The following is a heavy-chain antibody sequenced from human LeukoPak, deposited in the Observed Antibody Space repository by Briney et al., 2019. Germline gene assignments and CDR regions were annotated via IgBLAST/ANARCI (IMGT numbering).Heavy chain of an antibody. D-gene: IGHD2-2*01. V-gene: IGHV1-69*01. CDR3: ARRSYAPQYYYYGVDV. Sequence: SVTVSCKASGGTFSSYAISWVRQAPGQGLEWMGGIIPIFGTANYAQKFQGRVTITADESTSTAYMELSSLRSEDTAVYYCARRSYAPQYYYYGVDVWGQGTTVTVSS. J-gene: IGHJ6*02. CDR2: IIPIFGTA. CDR1: GGTFSSYA.